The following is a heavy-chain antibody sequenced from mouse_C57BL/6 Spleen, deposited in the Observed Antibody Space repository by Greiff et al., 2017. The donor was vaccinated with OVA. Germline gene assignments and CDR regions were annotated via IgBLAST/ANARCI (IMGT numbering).Heavy chain of an antibody. Sequence: EVQGVESGEGLVKPGGSLKLSCAASGFTFSSYVMSWVRQTPEKRLEWVAYISSGGDYIYYADTVKGRFTISRDNARNTLYLQMSSLKSEDTAMYYCTRGGYYYGSSYGYFDVWGTGTTVTVSS. J-gene: IGHJ1*03. CDR3: TRGGYYYGSSYGYFDV. D-gene: IGHD1-1*01. CDR2: ISSGGDYI. V-gene: IGHV5-9-1*02. CDR1: GFTFSSYV.